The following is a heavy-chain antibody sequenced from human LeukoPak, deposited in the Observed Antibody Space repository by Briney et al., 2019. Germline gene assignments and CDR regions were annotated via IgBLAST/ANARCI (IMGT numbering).Heavy chain of an antibody. CDR2: ISGSGGST. Sequence: GGSLRLSCAASGFTFSSYGMSWVRQAPGKGLEWVSAISGSGGSTYYADSVKGRFTISRDNSKNTLYLQMNSLRAEDTAVYYCAKDRIAVAGRYDAFDIWGQGTMVTVSS. V-gene: IGHV3-23*01. J-gene: IGHJ3*02. CDR3: AKDRIAVAGRYDAFDI. D-gene: IGHD6-19*01. CDR1: GFTFSSYG.